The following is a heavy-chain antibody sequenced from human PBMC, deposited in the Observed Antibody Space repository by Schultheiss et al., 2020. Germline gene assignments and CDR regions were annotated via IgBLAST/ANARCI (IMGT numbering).Heavy chain of an antibody. D-gene: IGHD2-15*01. Sequence: GSLRLSCTVSGGSISSYYWSWIRQPPGKGLEWIGEINHSGSTNYNPSLKSRVTISVDTSKNQFSLKLSSVTAADTAVYYCAALGYCSGGSCFQYYYYGMDVWGQGTTVTVSS. CDR2: INHSGST. J-gene: IGHJ6*02. V-gene: IGHV4-59*01. CDR3: AALGYCSGGSCFQYYYYGMDV. CDR1: GGSISSYY.